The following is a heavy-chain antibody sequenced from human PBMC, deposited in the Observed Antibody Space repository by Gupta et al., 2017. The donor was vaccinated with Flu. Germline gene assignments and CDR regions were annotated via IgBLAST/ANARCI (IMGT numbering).Heavy chain of an antibody. D-gene: IGHD6-19*01. CDR2: ISGSGGST. CDR3: AKVDDSSGWYLGGIGMDV. V-gene: IGHV3-23*01. Sequence: EVQLLESGGGLVQPGGSLRLSCAASGFTFSSYALSWVRQAPGKGLEWVSAISGSGGSTYYADSVKGRFTISRDNSKNTLYLQMNSLRAEDTAVYYCAKVDDSSGWYLGGIGMDVWGQGTTVTVSS. CDR1: GFTFSSYA. J-gene: IGHJ6*02.